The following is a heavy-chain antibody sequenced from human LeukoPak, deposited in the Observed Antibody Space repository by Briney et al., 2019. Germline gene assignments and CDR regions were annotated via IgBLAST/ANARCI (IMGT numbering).Heavy chain of an antibody. D-gene: IGHD4-17*01. CDR1: GFTFSSYA. CDR3: ANEIRPNDY. J-gene: IGHJ4*02. Sequence: GGSLRLSCAASGFTFSSYAMSWVRQAPGRGLEWVSSISISGGTTYYADSVKGRFTISRENAKSTLYLQMNNLRADDTAVYYCANEIRPNDYWGQGTLVTVSS. CDR2: ISISGGTT. V-gene: IGHV3-23*01.